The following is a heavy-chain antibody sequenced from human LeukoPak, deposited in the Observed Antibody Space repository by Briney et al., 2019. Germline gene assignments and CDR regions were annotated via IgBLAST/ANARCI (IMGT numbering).Heavy chain of an antibody. V-gene: IGHV4-39*01. Sequence: SETLSLTCTVCGGSISSSSHYWGWIRQPPGKGLEWIGTIYYSGSTYYNPSLKSRVTISVDTSKNQFSLKLRSVTAADTAVYYCVHSGNFLYYFDYWGQGTLVTVSS. CDR2: IYYSGST. D-gene: IGHD4-23*01. CDR1: GGSISSSSHY. CDR3: VHSGNFLYYFDY. J-gene: IGHJ4*02.